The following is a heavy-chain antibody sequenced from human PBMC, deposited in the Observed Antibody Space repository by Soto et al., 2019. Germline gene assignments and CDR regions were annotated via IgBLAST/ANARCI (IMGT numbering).Heavy chain of an antibody. Sequence: ASVKVSCKASGYTFTSYCISWVRQAPGQGLEWMGWISAYNGNTNYAQKLQGRVTMTTDTSTSTAYMELRSLRSDDTAVYYCARDLRGIAGYYYYYYGMDVWGQGTTVTVSS. CDR1: GYTFTSYC. J-gene: IGHJ6*02. CDR2: ISAYNGNT. CDR3: ARDLRGIAGYYYYYYGMDV. D-gene: IGHD6-13*01. V-gene: IGHV1-18*01.